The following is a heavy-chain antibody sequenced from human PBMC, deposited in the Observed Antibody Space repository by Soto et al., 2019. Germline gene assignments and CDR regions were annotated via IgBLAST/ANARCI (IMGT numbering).Heavy chain of an antibody. Sequence: EVQLVESGGGLVQPGGSLRLSCAASGFTLSNFWMHWVRQVPGKGLVWVYRINDDGSRTKYADSVEGRLTISRDNAKNTLYLQMDSLRVDDTAVYYCVRDHHDYDFWSGNPRGYFDLWGRGTLVTVSS. CDR1: GFTLSNFW. D-gene: IGHD3-3*01. J-gene: IGHJ2*01. CDR3: VRDHHDYDFWSGNPRGYFDL. V-gene: IGHV3-74*01. CDR2: INDDGSRT.